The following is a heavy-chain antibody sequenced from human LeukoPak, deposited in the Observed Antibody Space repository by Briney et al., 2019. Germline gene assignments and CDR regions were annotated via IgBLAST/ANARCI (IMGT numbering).Heavy chain of an antibody. J-gene: IGHJ4*02. CDR1: GYTFTSYG. Sequence: ASVKVSCKASGYTFTSYGISWVRQAPGQGLEWMGWISGYNGNTNYAQKLQGRVTMTRSASINTAYMELSSLRSEDTAIYYCARESGFYASGSRYWGQGTLVTVSS. D-gene: IGHD3-10*01. CDR2: ISGYNGNT. CDR3: ARESGFYASGSRY. V-gene: IGHV1-18*01.